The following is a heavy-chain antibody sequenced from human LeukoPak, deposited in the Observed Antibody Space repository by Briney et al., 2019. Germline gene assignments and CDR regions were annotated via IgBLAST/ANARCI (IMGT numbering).Heavy chain of an antibody. J-gene: IGHJ3*02. CDR3: AKDGGGSLNTNEAFDI. CDR1: GFSFSTYG. CDR2: IRHDGSNK. V-gene: IGHV3-30*02. Sequence: GGSLRLSCAASGFSFSTYGMHWVRRAPGKGLEWVAFIRHDGSNKYYADSVKGRFTISRDNSKNTLYLQMNSLRAEDTAVYYCAKDGGGSLNTNEAFDIWGQGTMVTVSS. D-gene: IGHD2-15*01.